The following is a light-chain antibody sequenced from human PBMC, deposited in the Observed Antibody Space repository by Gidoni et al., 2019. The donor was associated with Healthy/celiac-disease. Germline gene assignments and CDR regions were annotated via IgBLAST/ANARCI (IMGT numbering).Light chain of an antibody. CDR2: DAS. Sequence: EIVLTQYPATLSLSPGERATLSCRASQSVSSYLAWYHQKPGQAPRLLIYDASNRATGIPARFSGSGSGTDFTLTISSLEPEDFAVYYCQQRSNCPPITFGQGTRLEIK. CDR3: QQRSNCPPIT. J-gene: IGKJ5*01. CDR1: QSVSSY. V-gene: IGKV3-11*01.